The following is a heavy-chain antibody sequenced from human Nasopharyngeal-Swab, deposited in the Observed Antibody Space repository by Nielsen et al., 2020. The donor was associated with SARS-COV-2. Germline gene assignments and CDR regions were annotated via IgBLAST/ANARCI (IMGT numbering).Heavy chain of an antibody. Sequence: ASVKVSCKASGYTFTTYGISWVRQAPGQGLEWMGWISAYNGNTNYAQNLQGRVTMTTDTSTRTAYMELRSLRPEDTGVYYCASGSRREYWGQGTLVTVSS. CDR3: ASGSRREY. V-gene: IGHV1-18*01. CDR1: GYTFTTYG. J-gene: IGHJ4*02. CDR2: ISAYNGNT. D-gene: IGHD1-26*01.